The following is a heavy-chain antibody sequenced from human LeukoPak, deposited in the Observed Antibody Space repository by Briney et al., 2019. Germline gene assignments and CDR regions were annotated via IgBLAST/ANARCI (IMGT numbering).Heavy chain of an antibody. CDR3: ARDPTVHYGSGSYDPYYYGMDV. D-gene: IGHD3-10*01. J-gene: IGHJ6*02. V-gene: IGHV1-46*01. Sequence: ASVKVSCKASGYTFTGYYMHWVRQAPGQGLEWMGIINPSGGSTSYAQKFQGRVTMTRDTSTSTVYMELSSLRSEDTAVYYCARDPTVHYGSGSYDPYYYGMDVWGQGTTVTVSS. CDR2: INPSGGST. CDR1: GYTFTGYY.